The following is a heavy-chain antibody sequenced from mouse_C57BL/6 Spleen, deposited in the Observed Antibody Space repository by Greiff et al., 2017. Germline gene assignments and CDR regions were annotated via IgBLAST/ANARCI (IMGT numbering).Heavy chain of an antibody. Sequence: VQLQQSGAELVRPGASVKLSCKASGYTFTDYYINWVKQRPGQGLEWIARIYPGSGNTSYNEKFKGKATLTAEKSSSTAYMQLSSLTSEDSAVYFCARRGYDEGYAMDYWGQGTAVTVSA. J-gene: IGHJ4*01. CDR3: ARRGYDEGYAMDY. CDR2: IYPGSGNT. D-gene: IGHD2-2*01. V-gene: IGHV1-76*01. CDR1: GYTFTDYY.